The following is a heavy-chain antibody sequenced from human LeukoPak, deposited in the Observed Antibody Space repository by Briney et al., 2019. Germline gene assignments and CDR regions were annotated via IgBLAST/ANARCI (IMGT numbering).Heavy chain of an antibody. J-gene: IGHJ4*02. Sequence: GGSLRLSCAASRFTFSKYWMLWVRQAPGKGLKSVSRINTDGTVTTYADSVKGRFTVSRDNADNTMFLQMNSVRDEDTAVYYCATKQWLAPPPDSWGQGTPVTVSS. V-gene: IGHV3-74*01. D-gene: IGHD6-19*01. CDR1: RFTFSKYW. CDR2: INTDGTVT. CDR3: ATKQWLAPPPDS.